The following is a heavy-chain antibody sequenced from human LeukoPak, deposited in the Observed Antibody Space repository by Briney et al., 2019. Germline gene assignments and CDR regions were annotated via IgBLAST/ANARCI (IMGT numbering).Heavy chain of an antibody. J-gene: IGHJ4*02. D-gene: IGHD3-16*02. CDR3: ARVGGYDYVWGSYHPPSNFDY. Sequence: PSETLSLTCTASGGSISSYYWSWIRQPPGKGLEWVGYIYYSGSTNYNPSLKSRVTISVDTSKNQFSLKLSSVTAADTAVYYCARVGGYDYVWGSYHPPSNFDYWGQGTLVTVSS. CDR2: IYYSGST. CDR1: GGSISSYY. V-gene: IGHV4-59*01.